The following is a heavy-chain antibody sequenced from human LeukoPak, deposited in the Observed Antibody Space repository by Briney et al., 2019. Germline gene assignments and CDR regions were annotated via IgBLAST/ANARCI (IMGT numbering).Heavy chain of an antibody. CDR1: GGSISSRSYY. Sequence: SETLSLTCTVSGGSISSRSYYWGWIRQPPGKGLEWIGNIYYSGTTYNNPSLKSRVTMSVDTSKNQFSLRLSSVTAADTAVYYCARRYCSGGSCHYFDYWGQGTLVTVSS. CDR3: ARRYCSGGSCHYFDY. V-gene: IGHV4-39*07. J-gene: IGHJ4*02. D-gene: IGHD2-15*01. CDR2: IYYSGTT.